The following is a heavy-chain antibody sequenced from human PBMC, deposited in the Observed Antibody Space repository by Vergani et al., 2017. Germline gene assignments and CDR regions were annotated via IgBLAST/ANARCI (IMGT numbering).Heavy chain of an antibody. CDR3: ARVREGEGGSFTDYYYYYYMDV. CDR1: GGTFSSYA. Sequence: QVQLVQSGAEVKKPGSSVKVSCKASGGTFSSYAISWVRQAPGQGLEWMGGIIPIFGTANYAQKFQGRVTITADESTSTAYMELSSLRSEDTAVYYCARVREGEGGSFTDYYYYYYMDVWGKGTTVTVSS. J-gene: IGHJ6*03. V-gene: IGHV1-69*01. D-gene: IGHD2-15*01. CDR2: IIPIFGTA.